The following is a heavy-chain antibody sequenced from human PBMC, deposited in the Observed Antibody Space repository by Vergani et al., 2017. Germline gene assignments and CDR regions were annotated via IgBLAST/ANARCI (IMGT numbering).Heavy chain of an antibody. CDR3: AREIKYYYDSSGYDNWFDP. D-gene: IGHD3-22*01. V-gene: IGHV4-59*01. J-gene: IGHJ5*02. CDR1: GGSISSYY. CDR2: IYYSGST. Sequence: QVQLQESGPGLVKPSETLSLTCTVSGGSISSYYWSWIRQPPGKGLEWIGYIYYSGSTNYNPSLKSRVTISVDTSKNQFSLKLSSVTAADTAVYYCAREIKYYYDSSGYDNWFDPWGQGTLVTVSS.